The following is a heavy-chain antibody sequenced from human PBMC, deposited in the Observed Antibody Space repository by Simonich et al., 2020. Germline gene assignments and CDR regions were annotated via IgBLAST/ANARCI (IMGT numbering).Heavy chain of an antibody. CDR1: GFTFSSYW. J-gene: IGHJ6*03. Sequence: EVQLVESGGGLVQPGGSLRLSCAASGFTFSSYWMSGGRQAPGKGLEWVANIKKDGSEKYYGDSVKGRFTISRDNAKNSLYLQMNSLRAEDTAVYYCARDGLGTAYYYYMDVWGKGTTVTVSS. D-gene: IGHD7-27*01. CDR2: IKKDGSEK. V-gene: IGHV3-7*01. CDR3: ARDGLGTAYYYYMDV.